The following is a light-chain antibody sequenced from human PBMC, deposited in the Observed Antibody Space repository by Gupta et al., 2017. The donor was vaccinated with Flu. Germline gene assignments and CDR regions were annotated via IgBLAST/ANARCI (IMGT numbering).Light chain of an antibody. J-gene: IGKJ1*01. CDR1: ENLSTY. CDR3: QQRANWPRT. CDR2: DVS. Sequence: GEGATLYCRASENLSTYLAWYQHKPGQAPRLLIYDVSSRATGIPARFSGSGSGTDFTLTISSLEPEDFALYYCQQRANWPRTFGQGTKVEVK. V-gene: IGKV3-11*01.